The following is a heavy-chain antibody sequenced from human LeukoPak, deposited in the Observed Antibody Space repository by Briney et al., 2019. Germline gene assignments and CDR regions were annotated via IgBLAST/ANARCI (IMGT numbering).Heavy chain of an antibody. CDR1: GFTFSNYW. J-gene: IGHJ3*02. CDR2: IKQDGSEK. V-gene: IGHV3-7*01. Sequence: GGSLRLSCTVSGFTFSNYWMSWVRQTPGKGLEWVANIKQDGSEKYYVDSVKGRFIISRDNAKNSLYLQMNSLRAEDTAVYYCARGAGGSLLDAFDIWGQGTMVTVSS. CDR3: ARGAGGSLLDAFDI. D-gene: IGHD2-15*01.